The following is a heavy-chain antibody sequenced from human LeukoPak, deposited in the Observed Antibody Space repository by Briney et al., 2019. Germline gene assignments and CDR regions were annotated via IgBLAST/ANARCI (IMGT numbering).Heavy chain of an antibody. CDR2: ISSSSSYI. CDR3: ASSIAVAAENWSDP. V-gene: IGHV3-21*01. J-gene: IGHJ5*02. D-gene: IGHD6-19*01. CDR1: GFTFSSYS. Sequence: GGSLRLSCAASGFTFSSYSMNWVRQAPGKGLEWVSSISSSSSYIYYADSVKGRFTISRDNAKNSLYLQMNSLRAEDTAVYYCASSIAVAAENWSDPWGQGTLVTVSS.